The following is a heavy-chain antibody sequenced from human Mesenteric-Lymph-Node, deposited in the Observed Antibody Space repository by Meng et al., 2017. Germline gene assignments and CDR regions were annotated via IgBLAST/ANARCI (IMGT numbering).Heavy chain of an antibody. Sequence: SETLSLTCTVSGGSISSGSYYWSWIRQPAGKGLEWIGRIYTSGSTNYNPSLKSQVTISVDTSKNQFSLKLSSVTAADTAVYYCASGLTVPFYWGQGTLVTVSS. V-gene: IGHV4-61*02. CDR1: GGSISSGSYY. CDR3: ASGLTVPFY. J-gene: IGHJ4*02. D-gene: IGHD4-17*01. CDR2: IYTSGST.